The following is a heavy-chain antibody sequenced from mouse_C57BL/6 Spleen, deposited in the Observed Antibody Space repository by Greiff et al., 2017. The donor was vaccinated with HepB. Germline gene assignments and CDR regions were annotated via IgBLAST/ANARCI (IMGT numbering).Heavy chain of an antibody. CDR2: IYPGDGDT. CDR1: GYAFSSSW. J-gene: IGHJ4*01. Sequence: QVQLQQSGPELVKPGASVKISCKASGYAFSSSWMNWVQQRPGKGLEWIGRIYPGDGDTNYNGKFKGKATLTADKSSSTAYMQLSSLTSEDSAVYFCARGGYYSPLDYWGQGTSVTVSS. D-gene: IGHD2-12*01. CDR3: ARGGYYSPLDY. V-gene: IGHV1-82*01.